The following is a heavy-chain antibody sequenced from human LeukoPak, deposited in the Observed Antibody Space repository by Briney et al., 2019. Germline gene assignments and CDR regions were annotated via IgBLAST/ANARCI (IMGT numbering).Heavy chain of an antibody. J-gene: IGHJ4*02. CDR3: ARADSGSYYCY. Sequence: ASVKVSCKASGYTFTSYYIHWVRQAPGQGLGWMGIINPSGGSTSYAQKFQGRVAMTRDTSTSTVYMELSSLRSEDTAVYYCARADSGSYYCYWGQGTLVTVSS. D-gene: IGHD1-26*01. CDR2: INPSGGST. V-gene: IGHV1-46*01. CDR1: GYTFTSYY.